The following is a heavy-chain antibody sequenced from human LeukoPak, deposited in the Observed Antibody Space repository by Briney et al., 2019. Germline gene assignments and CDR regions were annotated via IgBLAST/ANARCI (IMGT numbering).Heavy chain of an antibody. CDR1: GFTFSSYV. V-gene: IGHV3-30*03. Sequence: GRSLRLSCSASGFTFSSYVMHGVRQAPDKGLEWVADISYDGSNKYYADSVKGRFTISRDNSKNTLYLQMNSLRAEDTAVYYCDLESRYYYDSTVYWGQGTMVTVSS. CDR3: DLESRYYYDSTVY. J-gene: IGHJ3*01. D-gene: IGHD3-22*01. CDR2: ISYDGSNK.